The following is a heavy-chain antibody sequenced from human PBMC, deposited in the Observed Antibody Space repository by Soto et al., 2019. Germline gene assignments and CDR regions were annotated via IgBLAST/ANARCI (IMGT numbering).Heavy chain of an antibody. V-gene: IGHV1-18*04. Sequence: ASVKVSCKASGYTFTSYGISWVRQAPGQGLEWMGWISAYNGNTNYAQKLQGRVTMTTDTSTSTAYMELRSLRSDDTAVYYCARDGPTYYYDSSGYYPRVLGWSDPWGQGTLVTVSS. CDR1: GYTFTSYG. CDR2: ISAYNGNT. D-gene: IGHD3-22*01. CDR3: ARDGPTYYYDSSGYYPRVLGWSDP. J-gene: IGHJ5*02.